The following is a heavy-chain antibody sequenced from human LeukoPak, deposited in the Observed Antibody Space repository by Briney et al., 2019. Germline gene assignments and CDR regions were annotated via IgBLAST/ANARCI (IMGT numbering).Heavy chain of an antibody. CDR2: IKQDGSEK. D-gene: IGHD3-10*01. J-gene: IGHJ4*02. CDR1: GFTFSSYG. V-gene: IGHV3-7*01. CDR3: ARDNYYGSGSPFDY. Sequence: GGSLRLSCAASGFTFSSYGMHCVRQAPGKGLEWVANIKQDGSEKYYVDSVKGRFTISRDNAKNTLYLQMNSLRAEDTAVYYCARDNYYGSGSPFDYWGQGTLVTVSS.